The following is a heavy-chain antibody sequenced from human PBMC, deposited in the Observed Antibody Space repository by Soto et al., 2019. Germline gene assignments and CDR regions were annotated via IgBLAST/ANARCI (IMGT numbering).Heavy chain of an antibody. Sequence: QLQLQESGSGLVKPSQTLVINCTVSGDSISRDGYSWSWIRQPPGKGLEWIGFIYHSGATYYNPSLKSRVTTSVDKSKNPFSLRLASVTAADSAVYYCAREMSYYFDSWGQGTLVTVSS. CDR1: GDSISRDGYS. J-gene: IGHJ4*02. V-gene: IGHV4-30-2*01. CDR3: AREMSYYFDS. CDR2: IYHSGAT.